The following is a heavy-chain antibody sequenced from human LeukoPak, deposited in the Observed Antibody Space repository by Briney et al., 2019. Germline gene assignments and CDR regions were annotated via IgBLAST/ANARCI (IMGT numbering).Heavy chain of an antibody. J-gene: IGHJ3*02. CDR3: ATGELLAFDI. D-gene: IGHD3-10*01. V-gene: IGHV1-24*01. CDR1: GYTLTELS. CDR2: FDPEDGET. Sequence: ASVKVSCTVSGYTLTELSMHWVRQAPGKGLEWMGGFDPEDGETIYAQKFQGRVTMTEDTSTDTAYMELSSLRSEDTAAYYCATGELLAFDIWGQGTMVTVSS.